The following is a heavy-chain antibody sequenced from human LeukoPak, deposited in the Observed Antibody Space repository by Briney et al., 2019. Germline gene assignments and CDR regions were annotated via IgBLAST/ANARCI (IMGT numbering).Heavy chain of an antibody. CDR1: GFTLDDYG. D-gene: IGHD3-10*01. J-gene: IGHJ3*02. CDR3: ARAGDYYGSGSDAFDI. Sequence: GGSLILSCAASGFTLDDYGMSWVRQAPGKGLEWVAGINWSGGSTGYADSVKGRFTISRDNAKNSLYLQMNSLRAEDTALYHCARAGDYYGSGSDAFDIWGQGTMVTVSS. CDR2: INWSGGST. V-gene: IGHV3-20*01.